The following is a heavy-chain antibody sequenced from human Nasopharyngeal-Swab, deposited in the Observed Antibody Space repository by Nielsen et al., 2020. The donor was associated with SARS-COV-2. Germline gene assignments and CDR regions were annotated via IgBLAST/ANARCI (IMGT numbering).Heavy chain of an antibody. CDR3: ARGNEGAAAGTGYYYYGMDV. J-gene: IGHJ6*02. D-gene: IGHD6-13*01. CDR2: IIPILGIA. Sequence: SVKVSCKASGGTFSSYAISWVRQAPGQGLEWMGRIIPILGIANYAQKFQGRVTITADKSTSTAYMELSSLRSEDTAVYYCARGNEGAAAGTGYYYYGMDVWGQGITVTVSS. V-gene: IGHV1-69*04. CDR1: GGTFSSYA.